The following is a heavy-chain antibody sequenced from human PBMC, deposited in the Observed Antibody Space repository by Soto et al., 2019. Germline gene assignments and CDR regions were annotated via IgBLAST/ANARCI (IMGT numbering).Heavy chain of an antibody. Sequence: GGSLRLSCAASGFTFSSYAMHWVRQAPGKGLEWVAVISYDGSNKYYADSVKGRFTISRDNSKNTLYLQLNSLRAEDTAVYYCARDRERTGITSYYFDYWGQGTLVTVSS. CDR3: ARDRERTGITSYYFDY. V-gene: IGHV3-30-3*01. CDR2: ISYDGSNK. D-gene: IGHD6-13*01. CDR1: GFTFSSYA. J-gene: IGHJ4*02.